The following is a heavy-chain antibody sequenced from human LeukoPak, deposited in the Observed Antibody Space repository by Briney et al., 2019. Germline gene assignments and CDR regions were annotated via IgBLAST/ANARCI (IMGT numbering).Heavy chain of an antibody. CDR3: ARDALNGGDTLRLFDY. CDR2: IIPTFGTA. D-gene: IGHD2-21*01. J-gene: IGHJ4*02. V-gene: IGHV1-69*13. Sequence: SVKVSCKASGGIFSNYAISWVRQAPGQGLEWMGGIIPTFGTASYAQKFQGRVTITADESTSTAYMELSSLRSDDTAVYYCARDALNGGDTLRLFDYWGQGTLVTVSS. CDR1: GGIFSNYA.